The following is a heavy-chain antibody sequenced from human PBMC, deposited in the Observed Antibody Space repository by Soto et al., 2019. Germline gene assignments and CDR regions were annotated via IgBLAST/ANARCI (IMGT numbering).Heavy chain of an antibody. CDR3: AKDGDYVWGSYRPYYFDY. CDR1: GFPFGGYA. D-gene: IGHD3-16*02. V-gene: IGHV3-23*01. J-gene: IGHJ4*02. CDR2: ISGSGGST. Sequence: GGSLRLSCAASGFPFGGYAVSWVRQAPGKGLEWVSAISGSGGSTYYADSVKGRFTISRDNSKNTLYLQMNSLRAEDTAVYYCAKDGDYVWGSYRPYYFDYWGQGTLVTVSS.